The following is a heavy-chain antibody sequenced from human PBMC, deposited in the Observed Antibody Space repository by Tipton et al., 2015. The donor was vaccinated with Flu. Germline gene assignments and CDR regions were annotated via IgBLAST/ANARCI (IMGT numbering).Heavy chain of an antibody. V-gene: IGHV4-4*02. CDR2: IYHRGST. Sequence: TLSLTCAVSGGSISSSNWWSWVRQHPGKGLGWIGEIYHRGSTNYNPTLKSRVTTSVVKSKNQFSLKLSSVTAADTAAYYCASWLSSSWYSSSFDYWGQGTLVTVAS. CDR1: GGSISSSNW. J-gene: IGHJ4*02. D-gene: IGHD6-13*01. CDR3: ASWLSSSWYSSSFDY.